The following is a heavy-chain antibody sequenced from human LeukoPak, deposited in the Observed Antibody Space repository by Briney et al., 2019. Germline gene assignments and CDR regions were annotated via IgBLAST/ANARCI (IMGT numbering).Heavy chain of an antibody. J-gene: IGHJ4*02. Sequence: SETLSLTCAGYGGSFSGYYWSWIRQPPGKGLEWIGEINHSGSTNYNPSLKSRVTISVDTSKNQFSLKLSSVTAADTAVYYCAGVNTVTTSPDQYYFDYWGQGTLVTVSS. CDR1: GGSFSGYY. D-gene: IGHD4-11*01. CDR2: INHSGST. CDR3: AGVNTVTTSPDQYYFDY. V-gene: IGHV4-34*01.